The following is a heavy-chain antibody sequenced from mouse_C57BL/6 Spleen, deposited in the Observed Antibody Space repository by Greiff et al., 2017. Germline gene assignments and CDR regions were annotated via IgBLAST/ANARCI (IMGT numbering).Heavy chain of an antibody. J-gene: IGHJ1*03. CDR3: ARDLVGNWYFGV. Sequence: EVQLQQSGPELVKPGASVKMSCKASGYTFTDYNMHWVKQSHGKSLEWIGYINPNNGGTNFNQKFKGKATLTVNKSSSTAYMELRSLTSEDSAVYYCARDLVGNWYFGVWGTGTTVTVSS. CDR1: GYTFTDYN. D-gene: IGHD1-1*02. V-gene: IGHV1-22*01. CDR2: INPNNGGT.